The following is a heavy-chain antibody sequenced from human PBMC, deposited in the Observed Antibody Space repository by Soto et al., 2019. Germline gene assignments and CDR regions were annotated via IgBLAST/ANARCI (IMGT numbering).Heavy chain of an antibody. CDR3: AKGGRQWLVTSDFNY. CDR1: GGSVSGYY. CDR2: IYDSGTT. D-gene: IGHD6-19*01. V-gene: IGHV4-59*02. J-gene: IGHJ4*02. Sequence: SETLSLTCTVSGGSVSGYYWSWIRQSPENGLQWIAYIYDSGTTNYNPSLKSRITISVDTSKNQVSLKLSSVTSLRAEDTAVYYCAKGGRQWLVTSDFNYWGQGALVTVSS.